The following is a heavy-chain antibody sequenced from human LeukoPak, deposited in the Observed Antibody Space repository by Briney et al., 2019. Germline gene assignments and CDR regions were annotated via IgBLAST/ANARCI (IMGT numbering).Heavy chain of an antibody. V-gene: IGHV3-48*03. J-gene: IGHJ4*02. CDR3: HAGLDY. Sequence: PGGSLRLSCVASGLTFTIYEMNWVRQVPGKGLEWVSHIGRGGSPIYYADSVKGRFTISRDNAKQSLYLQMDSLRAEDTGVYYCHAGLDYWGQGTLVSVSS. CDR2: IGRGGSPI. D-gene: IGHD3/OR15-3a*01. CDR1: GLTFTIYE.